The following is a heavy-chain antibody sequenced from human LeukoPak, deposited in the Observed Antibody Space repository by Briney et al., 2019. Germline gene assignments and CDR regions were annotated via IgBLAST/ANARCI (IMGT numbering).Heavy chain of an antibody. CDR2: IRYDGSNK. Sequence: GGSLRLSCAASGFTFSSYGMHWVRQAPGKGLEWVSFIRYDGSNKYYADSVKGRSTISRDNSKNTLYLQMNSLRAEDTAVYYCAKVRSGVTAILNAFDIWGQGTMVTVSS. D-gene: IGHD2-21*02. J-gene: IGHJ3*02. CDR3: AKVRSGVTAILNAFDI. V-gene: IGHV3-30*02. CDR1: GFTFSSYG.